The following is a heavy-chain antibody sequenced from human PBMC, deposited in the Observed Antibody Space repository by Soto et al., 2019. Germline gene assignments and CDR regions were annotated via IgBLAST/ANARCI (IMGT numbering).Heavy chain of an antibody. CDR1: GFTFTRYS. CDR2: ISSTTNYI. V-gene: IGHV3-21*06. CDR3: ARESEDLTSNFDY. J-gene: IGHJ4*02. Sequence: GGSLRLSCAASGFTFTRYSMNWVRQAPGKGLEWVSSISSTTNYIYYGDSMKGRFTISRDNAKNSLYLEMNSLRAEDTALYYCARESEDLTSNFDYWGQGTLVTVSS.